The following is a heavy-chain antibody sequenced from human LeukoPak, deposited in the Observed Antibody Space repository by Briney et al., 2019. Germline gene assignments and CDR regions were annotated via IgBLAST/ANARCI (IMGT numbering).Heavy chain of an antibody. D-gene: IGHD6-13*01. CDR2: INANTGNP. CDR1: GYTFTSYA. CDR3: AREQGSSWYVYNWFDP. Sequence: GASVKVSCKASGYTFTSYAMNWVRQAPGQGLEWMGWINANTGNPTYAQGFTGRFVFSLDTSVSTAYLQISSLKAEDTAVYYCAREQGSSWYVYNWFDPWGQGTLVAVSS. J-gene: IGHJ5*02. V-gene: IGHV7-4-1*02.